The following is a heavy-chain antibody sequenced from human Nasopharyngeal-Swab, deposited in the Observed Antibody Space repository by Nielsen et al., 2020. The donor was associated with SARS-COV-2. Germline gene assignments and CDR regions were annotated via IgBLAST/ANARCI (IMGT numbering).Heavy chain of an antibody. Sequence: ASVKVSCKASGYTFTSYAMHWVRQAPGQRLEWVGWINAGNGNTKYSQKFQGRVTITRDTSASTAYMELSSLRSEDTAVYYCARSTYYYDSSGYSFDYWGQGTLVTVSS. J-gene: IGHJ4*02. CDR2: INAGNGNT. V-gene: IGHV1-3*01. CDR3: ARSTYYYDSSGYSFDY. D-gene: IGHD3-22*01. CDR1: GYTFTSYA.